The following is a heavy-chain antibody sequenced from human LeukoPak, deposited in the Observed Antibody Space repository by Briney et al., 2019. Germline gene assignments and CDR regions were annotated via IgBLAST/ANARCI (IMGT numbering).Heavy chain of an antibody. CDR3: VATAAGLPY. CDR1: GVSISGYY. D-gene: IGHD6-13*01. CDR2: IYDSGST. Sequence: PSETLSLTCTVSGVSISGYYWSWIRQPPGKGLEWIGYIYDSGSTKYNPSLKSRVTMSLDTSKNQFSLKLRPVTAADTAVYYCVATAAGLPYWGQGILVTVSS. V-gene: IGHV4-59*01. J-gene: IGHJ4*02.